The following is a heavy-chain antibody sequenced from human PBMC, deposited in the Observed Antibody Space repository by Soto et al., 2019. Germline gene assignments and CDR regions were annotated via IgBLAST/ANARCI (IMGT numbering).Heavy chain of an antibody. J-gene: IGHJ3*01. CDR1: GGSISISHW. D-gene: IGHD3-9*01. Sequence: QVQLQESGPGLVKPSGTLSLTCAVSGGSISISHWWTWVRQSPGKGLEYIGEISHSGTSNSNPSLKSRVTLSVDKSKNHFSLPLTSVTAADTAVYYCARVVLTITRGALDALGQGTLVIVSS. CDR2: ISHSGTS. CDR3: ARVVLTITRGALDA. V-gene: IGHV4-4*02.